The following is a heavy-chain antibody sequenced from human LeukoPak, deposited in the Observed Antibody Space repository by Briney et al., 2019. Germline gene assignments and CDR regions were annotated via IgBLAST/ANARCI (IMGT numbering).Heavy chain of an antibody. CDR3: ARNTRKYSGYDYAY. J-gene: IGHJ4*02. Sequence: ASVKVSCTASGYTFTSYGISWVRQAPGQGLEWMGRISAYNGNTNYAQKLQGRVTMTTDTSTSTAYMELRSLRSDDTAVYYCARNTRKYSGYDYAYWGQGTLVTVSS. CDR2: ISAYNGNT. V-gene: IGHV1-18*01. CDR1: GYTFTSYG. D-gene: IGHD5-12*01.